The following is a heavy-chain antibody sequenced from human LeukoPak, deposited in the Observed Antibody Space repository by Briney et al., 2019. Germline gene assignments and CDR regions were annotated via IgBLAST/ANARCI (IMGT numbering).Heavy chain of an antibody. CDR1: GYTFTNYD. CDR2: MNPNSGNT. J-gene: IGHJ2*01. Sequence: ASVKVSCRASGYTFTNYDINWVRQATGQGLEWMGWMNPNSGNTGYAQKLQGRVTMTTDTSTSTAYMELRSLRSDDTAVYYCAREYLRYFDLWGRGTLVTVSS. V-gene: IGHV1-8*01. CDR3: AREYLRYFDL. D-gene: IGHD3-10*01.